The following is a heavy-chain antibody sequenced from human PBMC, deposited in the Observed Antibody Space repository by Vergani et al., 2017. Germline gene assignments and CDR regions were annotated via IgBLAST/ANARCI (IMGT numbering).Heavy chain of an antibody. CDR2: IKQDGSEK. CDR1: GFTFSSYW. V-gene: IGHV3-7*03. J-gene: IGHJ6*02. D-gene: IGHD3-10*01. CDR3: AGLGGSGSYPLHYYYYYGMDV. Sequence: EVQLVESGGGLVQPGGSLRLSCAASGFTFSSYWMSWVRQAPGKGLEWVANIKQDGSEKYYVDSVKGRFTISRDNAKNSLYLQMNSLRAEDTAVYYCAGLGGSGSYPLHYYYYYGMDVWGQGTTVTVSS.